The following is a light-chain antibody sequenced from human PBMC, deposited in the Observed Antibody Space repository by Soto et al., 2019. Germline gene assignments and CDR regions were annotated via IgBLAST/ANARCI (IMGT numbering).Light chain of an antibody. CDR3: QQSYSSPPT. CDR1: QSISNH. J-gene: IGKJ1*01. V-gene: IGKV1-39*01. Sequence: DGQMTQSPSSLSASVEGRVIVTCRASQSISNHLNWYQQKPGKAPKLLIFAASSLQSGVPSRFSGSRSGPDFTLTISSLQPEDFATYYCQQSYSSPPTFGQGTKVDIK. CDR2: AAS.